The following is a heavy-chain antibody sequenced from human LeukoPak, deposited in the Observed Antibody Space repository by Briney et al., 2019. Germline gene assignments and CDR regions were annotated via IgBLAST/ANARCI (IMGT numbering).Heavy chain of an antibody. CDR1: GGSISSSSYY. D-gene: IGHD1-14*01. V-gene: IGHV4-39*07. J-gene: IGHJ5*02. CDR3: ARGTTGYNWFDP. Sequence: SETLSLTCTVSGGSISSSSYYWGWIRQPPGKGLEWIGSIYYSGSTYYNPSLKSRVTISVDTSKNQFSLNLTSVTAADTAVYYCARGTTGYNWFDPWGQGTLVTVSS. CDR2: IYYSGST.